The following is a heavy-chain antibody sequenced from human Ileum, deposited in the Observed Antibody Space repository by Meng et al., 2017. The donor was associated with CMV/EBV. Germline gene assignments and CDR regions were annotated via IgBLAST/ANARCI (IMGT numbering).Heavy chain of an antibody. CDR1: GFTFSDYY. D-gene: IGHD1-14*01. V-gene: IGHV3-11*01. Sequence: GESLKISCAASGFTFSDYYMSWIRQAPGKGLEWVSYISSSGSTKYYADSVKGRFTISRDNAKKSLYLQMNSLRAGDTALYYCVKAQTTTQSNYFGDWGQGTLVTVSS. CDR2: ISSSGSTK. J-gene: IGHJ4*02. CDR3: VKAQTTTQSNYFGD.